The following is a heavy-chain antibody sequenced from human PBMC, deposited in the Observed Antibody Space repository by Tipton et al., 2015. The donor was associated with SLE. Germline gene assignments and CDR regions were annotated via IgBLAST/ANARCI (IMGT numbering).Heavy chain of an antibody. J-gene: IGHJ4*02. CDR2: INHSGST. D-gene: IGHD3-10*01. V-gene: IGHV4-34*01. Sequence: TLSLTCAVYGGSFSGYYWSWIRQSPGKGLEWIGEINHSGSTNYNPSLKSRVTISVDTSKNQFSLKLSSVTAADTAVYYCAKDPNRYYYGSGSHLDYWGQGTLVTVSS. CDR1: GGSFSGYY. CDR3: AKDPNRYYYGSGSHLDY.